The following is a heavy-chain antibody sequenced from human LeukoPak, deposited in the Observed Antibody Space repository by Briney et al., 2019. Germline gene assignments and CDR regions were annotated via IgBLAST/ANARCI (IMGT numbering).Heavy chain of an antibody. CDR2: INHSGST. J-gene: IGHJ6*02. D-gene: IGHD2-2*01. CDR3: ARVDVVVPAAITQYYYYYGMDV. Sequence: SETLSLTCAVYGGSFSGYYWSWIRQPPGKGLEWIGEINHSGSTNYNPSLKSRVTISVDTSKNQFSLKLSSVTAADTAVYYCARVDVVVPAAITQYYYYYGMDVWGQGTTVTVSS. CDR1: GGSFSGYY. V-gene: IGHV4-34*01.